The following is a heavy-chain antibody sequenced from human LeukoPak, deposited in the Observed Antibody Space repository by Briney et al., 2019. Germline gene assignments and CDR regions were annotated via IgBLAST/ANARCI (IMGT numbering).Heavy chain of an antibody. Sequence: SETLSLTCTVSGGSISSDYWSWIRQSPGKGLEWIGYIYTSGSTNYNPSLKSRVTISVDTSKNQFSLKLSSVTAADTAVYYCARHGSGSLYDAFGIWGQGTTVTVSS. D-gene: IGHD3-10*01. CDR2: IYTSGST. V-gene: IGHV4-4*09. J-gene: IGHJ3*02. CDR1: GGSISSDY. CDR3: ARHGSGSLYDAFGI.